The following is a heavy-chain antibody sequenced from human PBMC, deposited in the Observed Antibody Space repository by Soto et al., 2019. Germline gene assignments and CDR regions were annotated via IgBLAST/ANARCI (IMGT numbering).Heavy chain of an antibody. J-gene: IGHJ6*02. CDR3: ARGPLQQLVTVRAYGMDV. V-gene: IGHV4-31*03. D-gene: IGHD6-13*01. Sequence: SETLSLTCTVSGASINSGGYYWSWIRQLPGKGLEWIGYIYFSGSTYYNPSLESRVTISLDTSQNQFSLKLSSVTAADTAVYYCARGPLQQLVTVRAYGMDVWGQGTTVTVSS. CDR2: IYFSGST. CDR1: GASINSGGYY.